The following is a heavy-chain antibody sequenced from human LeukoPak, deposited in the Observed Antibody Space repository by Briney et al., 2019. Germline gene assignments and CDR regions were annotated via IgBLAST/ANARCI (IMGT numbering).Heavy chain of an antibody. CDR2: IYYSGST. V-gene: IGHV4-59*01. CDR3: ASSPTFAGLYYFDY. D-gene: IGHD6-13*01. J-gene: IGHJ4*02. Sequence: SETLSLTWTVSGGSISSYYWSWIRQPPGKGREWIGYIYYSGSTNYNPSLKSRVTISVDTSKNQFSLKLSSVTAADTAVYYCASSPTFAGLYYFDYWGQGTLVTVSS. CDR1: GGSISSYY.